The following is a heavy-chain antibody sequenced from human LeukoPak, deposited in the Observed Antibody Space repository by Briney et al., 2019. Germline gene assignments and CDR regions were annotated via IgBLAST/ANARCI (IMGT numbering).Heavy chain of an antibody. J-gene: IGHJ4*02. CDR1: RFSFSNYW. V-gene: IGHV3-74*01. CDR2: VKSDGSNP. CDR3: ARDIVSVSGILDY. Sequence: GGSLRLSCAASRFSFSNYWMHWVRQAPVKGLVWVSRVKSDGSNPSYADSVKGRFTISRDNAENMLYLQMDTLGGEDTAVYYCARDIVSVSGILDYWGQGTLVTVSS. D-gene: IGHD3-10*01.